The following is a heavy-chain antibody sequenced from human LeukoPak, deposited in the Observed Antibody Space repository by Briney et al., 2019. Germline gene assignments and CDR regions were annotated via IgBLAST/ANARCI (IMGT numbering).Heavy chain of an antibody. CDR2: IYHSGST. Sequence: PSETLSFTCAVSGFSISSGYYWGWIRQPPGKGLEWIGSIYHSGSTYYNPSLKSRVTISVDTSKYQFSLKLSSVTAADTAVYYCARDRSSAYDIDYWGQGTLVTVSS. V-gene: IGHV4-38-2*02. CDR1: GFSISSGYY. D-gene: IGHD6-6*01. J-gene: IGHJ4*02. CDR3: ARDRSSAYDIDY.